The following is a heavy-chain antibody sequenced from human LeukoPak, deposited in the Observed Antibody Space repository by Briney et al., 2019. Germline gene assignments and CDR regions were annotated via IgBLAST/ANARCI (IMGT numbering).Heavy chain of an antibody. D-gene: IGHD6-13*01. Sequence: ESGPGLVKPSETLSLTCTVSGGSISSYYWSWIRQPPGKGLEWIGYIYYSGSTNYNPSLKSRVTISVDTSKNQFSLKLSSVTAADTAVYYCARLIAAAGKNHFDYWGQGTLVTVSS. CDR1: GGSISSYY. CDR2: IYYSGST. V-gene: IGHV4-59*01. CDR3: ARLIAAAGKNHFDY. J-gene: IGHJ4*02.